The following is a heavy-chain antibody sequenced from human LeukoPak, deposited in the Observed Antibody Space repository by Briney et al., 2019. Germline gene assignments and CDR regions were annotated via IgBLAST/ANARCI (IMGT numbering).Heavy chain of an antibody. J-gene: IGHJ3*02. CDR1: GGSISSYY. CDR3: ARAILWCGELMVGDAFHI. V-gene: IGHV4-4*07. Sequence: SETLSLTCTVSGGSISSYYWSWIRHPAAKGLELIGRIYTSGSTNYNPSLKSRVTMSVDASKNQFSVKLRSGTAANSRLSSGARAILWCGELMVGDAFHIWGEGTMVTVSS. D-gene: IGHD3-10*01. CDR2: IYTSGST.